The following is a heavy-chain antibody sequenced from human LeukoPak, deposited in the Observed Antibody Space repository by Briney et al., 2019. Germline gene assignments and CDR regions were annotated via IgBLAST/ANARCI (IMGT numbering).Heavy chain of an antibody. CDR1: GFSFNNYD. D-gene: IGHD2-15*01. J-gene: IGHJ6*03. Sequence: GGSLRLSCAASGFSFNNYDMHWVRQATGKGLEWVSAIGLAGDTYYPGSVKGRFTISRDDAKDSLFLQMNNLSAGDTAVYYCARGVDYYYYLDVWGKGTTVTVSS. CDR2: IGLAGDT. V-gene: IGHV3-13*01. CDR3: ARGVDYYYYLDV.